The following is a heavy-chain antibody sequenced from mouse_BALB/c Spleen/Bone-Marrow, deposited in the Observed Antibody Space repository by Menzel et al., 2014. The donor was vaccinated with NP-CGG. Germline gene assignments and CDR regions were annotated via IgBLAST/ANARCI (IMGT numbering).Heavy chain of an antibody. V-gene: IGHV1-5*01. CDR3: TTLARNKFDY. D-gene: IGHD3-1*01. Sequence: EVQLQQSGTVLARPGAAVKMPCKASGYTFSNYWMHWVKQRPGQGLEWIGTIYPGNSDTTYNQKFKGKATLTAVTSTSTAYMELSSLTNEDSAVYYCTTLARNKFDYWGQGTTLTVSS. CDR1: GYTFSNYW. CDR2: IYPGNSDT. J-gene: IGHJ2*01.